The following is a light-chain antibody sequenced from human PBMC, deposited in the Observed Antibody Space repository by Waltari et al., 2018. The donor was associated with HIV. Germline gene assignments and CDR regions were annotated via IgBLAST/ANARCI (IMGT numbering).Light chain of an antibody. J-gene: IGKJ3*01. CDR1: QSVNNY. V-gene: IGKV3-11*01. Sequence: ETVLTPSPATLSLSPGERATLACRASQSVNNYLAWYQQKPGQAPRILIYDASYRATGIPARFSGSGSGTDFTLTISSLEPEGFAVYYCQQRSNWPPEFTFGPGTKVDIK. CDR3: QQRSNWPPEFT. CDR2: DAS.